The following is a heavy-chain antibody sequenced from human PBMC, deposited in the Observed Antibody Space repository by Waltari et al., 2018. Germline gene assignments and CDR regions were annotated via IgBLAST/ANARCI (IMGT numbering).Heavy chain of an antibody. CDR1: GCSISRSSSY. CDR2: IYYSGST. J-gene: IGHJ4*02. D-gene: IGHD5-12*01. CDR3: ASGGLPMD. V-gene: IGHV4-39*07. Sequence: QLQLQESGPGLVKPSETLSLTCPVSGCSISRSSSYWGWIRQPPGKGLEWIGSIYYSGSTYYNPSLKSRVTISVDTSKNQFSLKLSSVTAADTAVYYCASGGLPMDWGQGTLVTVSS.